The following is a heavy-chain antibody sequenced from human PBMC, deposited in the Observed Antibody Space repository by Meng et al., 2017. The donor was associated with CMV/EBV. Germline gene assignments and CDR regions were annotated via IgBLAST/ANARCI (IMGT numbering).Heavy chain of an antibody. V-gene: IGHV3-11*04. D-gene: IGHD2-21*01. CDR3: AGDGGVRGGASYLAY. CDR2: ISHRGDII. Sequence: GGSLRLSCAASEFSFSDYYMSWIRQAPGKGLEWIAYISHRGDIINYADSVKGRFTIFRDNGKNSLYLQMNSLRADDTAMYYCAGDGGVRGGASYLAYWGQGALVTVSS. CDR1: EFSFSDYY. J-gene: IGHJ4*02.